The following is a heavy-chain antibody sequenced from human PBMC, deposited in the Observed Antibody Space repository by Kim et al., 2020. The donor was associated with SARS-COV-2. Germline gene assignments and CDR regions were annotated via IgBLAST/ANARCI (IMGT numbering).Heavy chain of an antibody. J-gene: IGHJ3*02. D-gene: IGHD1-7*01. V-gene: IGHV3-33*01. Sequence: GGSLRLSCAASGFTFSGYGMHWVRQAPGKGLEWVAVIWNDGSNKNYADSVKGRFTISRDNSENTLYLQINSLRAEDTAVYYCVRDGRTGNTETFDIWGQGTMVTVSS. CDR1: GFTFSGYG. CDR3: VRDGRTGNTETFDI. CDR2: IWNDGSNK.